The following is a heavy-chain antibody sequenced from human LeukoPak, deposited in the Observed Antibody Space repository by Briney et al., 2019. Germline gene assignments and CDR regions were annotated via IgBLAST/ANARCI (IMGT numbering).Heavy chain of an antibody. V-gene: IGHV3-9*02. D-gene: IGHD3-10*01. CDR2: IRWNSGSI. J-gene: IGHJ6*03. CDR1: GFTSDDYA. CDR3: ARDKRNYGTGSYSKDYFYYMDV. Sequence: GGSLRLSCAASGFTSDDYAMHWVRQGRGKGLEWVSGIRWNSGSIAYADSVKGRFPISRDNAKNSLYLQMNSLRAEDSAVYYCARDKRNYGTGSYSKDYFYYMDVWGIGATVTVSS.